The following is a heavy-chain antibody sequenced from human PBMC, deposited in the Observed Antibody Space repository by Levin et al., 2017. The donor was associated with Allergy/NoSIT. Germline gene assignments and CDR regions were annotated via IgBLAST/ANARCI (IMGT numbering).Heavy chain of an antibody. D-gene: IGHD6-13*01. J-gene: IGHJ4*02. CDR2: ISGSGGST. CDR1: GFTFSSYA. CDR3: AKVGSSSWYYFDY. Sequence: GESLKISCAASGFTFSSYAMSWVRQAPGKGLEWVSAISGSGGSTYYADSVKGRFTISRDNSKNTLYLQMNSLRAEDTAVYYCAKVGSSSWYYFDYWGQGTLVTVSS. V-gene: IGHV3-23*01.